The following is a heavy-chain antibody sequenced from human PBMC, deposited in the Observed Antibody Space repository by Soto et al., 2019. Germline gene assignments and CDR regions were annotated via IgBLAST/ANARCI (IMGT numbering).Heavy chain of an antibody. CDR1: GGSIRSSSYY. CDR3: ARGPPLPSDY. V-gene: IGHV4-39*07. CDR2: MYFTGST. D-gene: IGHD2-2*01. Sequence: SETLSLTCTVSGGSIRSSSYYWGWIRQSPGKGLEWIGSMYFTGSTYNNPSLKSRVTMSVDTSRNQFSLKLSSVTAADTAVYYCARGPPLPSDYWGQRTLVPVSS. J-gene: IGHJ4*02.